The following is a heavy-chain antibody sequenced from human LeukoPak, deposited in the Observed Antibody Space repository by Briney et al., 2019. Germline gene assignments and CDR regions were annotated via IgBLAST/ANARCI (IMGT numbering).Heavy chain of an antibody. Sequence: SSETLSLTCTVSGGPISSSSYYWGWIRQPPGKGLEWIGSIYYSGSTYYNPSLKSRVTISVDTSKNQFSLKLSSVTAADTAVYYCARSQLNYYYYYLDVWGKGTTVTVSS. CDR2: IYYSGST. V-gene: IGHV4-39*01. CDR3: ARSQLNYYYYYLDV. D-gene: IGHD2-2*01. CDR1: GGPISSSSYY. J-gene: IGHJ6*03.